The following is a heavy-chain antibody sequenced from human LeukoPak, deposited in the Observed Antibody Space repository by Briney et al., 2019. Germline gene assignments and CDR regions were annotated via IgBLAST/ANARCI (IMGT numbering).Heavy chain of an antibody. Sequence: PSETLSLTCTVSGGSVSSSNYYWGWIRQPPGKGLEFIGSIFYSGGTYYNPSLRSRVTMAVDTSKNQFSLKLSSVTAADTAVYYCARHTRLLRNYFDYWGQGTLVTVSS. J-gene: IGHJ4*02. CDR2: IFYSGGT. CDR1: GGSVSSSNYY. D-gene: IGHD2-15*01. V-gene: IGHV4-39*01. CDR3: ARHTRLLRNYFDY.